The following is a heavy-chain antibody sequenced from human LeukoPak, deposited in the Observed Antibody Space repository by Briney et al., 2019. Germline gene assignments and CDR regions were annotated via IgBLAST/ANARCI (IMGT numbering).Heavy chain of an antibody. D-gene: IGHD3-10*01. Sequence: SETLSLTCTVSGGSISSYYWSWIRQPPGKGLEWIGYIYYIGSTNYNPSLKSRVTISGDTSKNQFSLKLSSVTAADTAVYYCARVGWYGGLTQFDYWGQGTLVTVSS. V-gene: IGHV4-59*12. CDR3: ARVGWYGGLTQFDY. CDR1: GGSISSYY. J-gene: IGHJ4*02. CDR2: IYYIGST.